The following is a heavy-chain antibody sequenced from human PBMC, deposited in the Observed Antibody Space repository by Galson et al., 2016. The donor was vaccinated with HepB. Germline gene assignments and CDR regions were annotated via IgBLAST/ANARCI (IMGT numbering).Heavy chain of an antibody. CDR2: FSGSSDTL. J-gene: IGHJ3*01. CDR1: GLSLRNYA. CDR3: VKDEWELQSFDAFDV. V-gene: IGHV3-23*01. D-gene: IGHD1-26*01. Sequence: SLRLSCAVSGLSLRNYAMSWVRQAPGKGLEWVSSFSGSSDTLQIADSLKGRFTMSRDNSKSTLYLQMNSLRVEDTAVYYCVKDEWELQSFDAFDVWGQGTRVTVSS.